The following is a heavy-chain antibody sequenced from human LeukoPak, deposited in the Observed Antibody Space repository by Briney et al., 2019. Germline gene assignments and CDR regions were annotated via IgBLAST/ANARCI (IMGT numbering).Heavy chain of an antibody. V-gene: IGHV3-43*02. D-gene: IGHD1-26*01. CDR2: ISGDGVST. CDR3: ARRLEYSGSKGVFDY. CDR1: GLPIADFA. Sequence: GGSLRLSCVASGLPIADFAMHWVRQAPGKGLEWVSLISGDGVSTFYADSVKGRFSISRDNSKNTLDLQMNSLRAEDTAVYYCARRLEYSGSKGVFDYWGQGTLVTVSS. J-gene: IGHJ4*02.